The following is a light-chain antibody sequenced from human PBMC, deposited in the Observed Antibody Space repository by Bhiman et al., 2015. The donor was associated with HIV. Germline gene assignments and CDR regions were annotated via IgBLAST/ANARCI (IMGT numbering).Light chain of an antibody. J-gene: IGLJ2*01. CDR1: NSDVGGYNF. CDR2: DVT. CDR3: CSYAGSSTYVV. Sequence: QSALTQPRSVSGSPGQSLTISCTGTNSDVGGYNFVSWYQQHPGKAPKLMIYDVTKRPSGVPDRFSGSKSGNTASLTISGLQAEDEADYYCCSYAGSSTYVVFGGGTKLSVL. V-gene: IGLV2-11*01.